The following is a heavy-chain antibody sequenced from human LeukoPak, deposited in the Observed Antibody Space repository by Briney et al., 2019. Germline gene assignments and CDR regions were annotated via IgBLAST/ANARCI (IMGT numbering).Heavy chain of an antibody. CDR2: ISGSGDST. CDR1: GFTFSSYA. D-gene: IGHD3-10*01. CDR3: AREREGVRSAFDI. J-gene: IGHJ3*02. V-gene: IGHV3-23*01. Sequence: GGSLRLSCAASGFTFSSYAMSWVRQAPGKGLEWVSTISGSGDSTFYADSVKGRFTISRVNSKNMLYLQMNSLRAEDTAAYYCAREREGVRSAFDIWGQGTMVTVS.